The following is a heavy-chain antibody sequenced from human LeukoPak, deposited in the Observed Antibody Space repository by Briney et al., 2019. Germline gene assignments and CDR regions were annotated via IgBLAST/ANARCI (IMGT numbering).Heavy chain of an antibody. CDR3: ARKPLGKVDGYNWYYFDY. CDR1: GGTFSSYA. CDR2: IIPIFGTA. Sequence: SVQVSCKASGGTFSSYAISWVRQAPGQGLEWMGGIIPIFGTANYAQKFQGRVTITADESTSTAYMELSSLRSEDTAVYYCARKPLGKVDGYNWYYFDYWGQGTLVTVSS. D-gene: IGHD5-24*01. J-gene: IGHJ4*02. V-gene: IGHV1-69*01.